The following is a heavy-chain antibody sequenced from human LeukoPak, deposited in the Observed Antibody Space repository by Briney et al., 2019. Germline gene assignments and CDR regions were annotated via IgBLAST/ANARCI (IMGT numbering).Heavy chain of an antibody. Sequence: PGGSLRLSCAASGFIFTDYWMGWVRQAPGKGPEWVAKIKQDGSEKYYVDSVKGRFTISRDNAENSLYLQMDSLRAEDTAVYYCGGGQWLVFRGQGTLVTVSS. D-gene: IGHD6-19*01. CDR2: IKQDGSEK. CDR3: GGGQWLVF. CDR1: GFIFTDYW. V-gene: IGHV3-7*01. J-gene: IGHJ4*02.